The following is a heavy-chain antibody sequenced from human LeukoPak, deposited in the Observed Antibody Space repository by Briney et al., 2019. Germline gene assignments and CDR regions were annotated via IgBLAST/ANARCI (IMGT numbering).Heavy chain of an antibody. J-gene: IGHJ4*02. D-gene: IGHD3-3*01. V-gene: IGHV3-23*01. CDR2: ISGSGGST. Sequence: RAGGPLRLSCAGSGFTFSSYAMSWVCQASGKGLEWVSAISGSGGSTYYADSVKGRFTISRDNSKNTLYLQMNSLRAEDTAVYSCAKSEGRATVWGGYPYFDYWGQGTLVTVSS. CDR3: AKSEGRATVWGGYPYFDY. CDR1: GFTFSSYA.